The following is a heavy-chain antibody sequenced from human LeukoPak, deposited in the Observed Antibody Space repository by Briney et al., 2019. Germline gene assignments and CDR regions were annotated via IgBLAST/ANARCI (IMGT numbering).Heavy chain of an antibody. CDR2: IYYSGST. CDR1: GGSISSYY. Sequence: PSETLSLTCTVSGGSISSYYWSWIRQPPGKGLEWIGYIYYSGSTNYNPSLKSRVTISVDTSKNQFSLNLSSVTAADTAVYYCARAPPEWELLGPGYFGYWGQGTLVTVSS. CDR3: ARAPPEWELLGPGYFGY. V-gene: IGHV4-59*01. D-gene: IGHD1-26*01. J-gene: IGHJ4*02.